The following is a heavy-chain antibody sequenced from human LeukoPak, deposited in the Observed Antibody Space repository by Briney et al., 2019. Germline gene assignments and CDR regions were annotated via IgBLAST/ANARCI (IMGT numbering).Heavy chain of an antibody. V-gene: IGHV3-21*01. D-gene: IGHD3-10*01. J-gene: IGHJ5*02. CDR3: ARGGSLEGPSYGSGIEDWFDP. Sequence: GGSLRLSCAASGFTFSSYSMNWVRQAPGKGLEWVSSISSSSSYIYYADSVKGRFTISRDNAKNSLYLQMNSLRAEDTAVYYCARGGSLEGPSYGSGIEDWFDPWGQGTLVTVSS. CDR1: GFTFSSYS. CDR2: ISSSSSYI.